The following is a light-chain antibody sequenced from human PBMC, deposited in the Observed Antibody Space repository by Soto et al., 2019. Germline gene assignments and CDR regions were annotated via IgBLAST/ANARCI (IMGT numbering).Light chain of an antibody. V-gene: IGLV2-14*03. Sequence: QSALTQPASVSGSPGQSITISCTGTSSDVGGYNSVSWYQHHPGKAPQLILYDVGDRPSGVSYRFSGSKSGNKASLTISGLQAVDEADYYFSSYRSSSTNVFGTGTKLTVL. J-gene: IGLJ1*01. CDR2: DVG. CDR1: SSDVGGYNS. CDR3: SSYRSSSTNV.